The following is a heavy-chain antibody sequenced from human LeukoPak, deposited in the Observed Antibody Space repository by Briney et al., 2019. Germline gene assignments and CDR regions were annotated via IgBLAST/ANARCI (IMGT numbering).Heavy chain of an antibody. CDR3: ARVGSSWFYFDY. D-gene: IGHD6-13*01. CDR1: GGSFSGYY. V-gene: IGHV4-59*01. J-gene: IGHJ4*02. CDR2: IYYSGST. Sequence: SETLSLTCAGYGGSFSGYYWSWIRQPPGKGLEWIGYIYYSGSTNYNPSLKSRVTISVDTSKNQFSLKLSSVTAADTAVYYCARVGSSWFYFDYWGQGTLVTVSS.